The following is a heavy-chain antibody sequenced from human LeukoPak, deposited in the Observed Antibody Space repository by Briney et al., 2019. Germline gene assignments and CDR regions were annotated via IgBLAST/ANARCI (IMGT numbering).Heavy chain of an antibody. V-gene: IGHV3-30*18. Sequence: LSLTCAVYGGSFSGYYWSWIRQPPGKGLEWVAVTSYDGSNKYYADSVKGRFTISRDNSKNTLYLQMNSLRAEDTAVYYCAKDGWDYYDSSGYTDYWGQGTLVTVSS. CDR2: TSYDGSNK. CDR1: GGSFSGYY. D-gene: IGHD3-22*01. CDR3: AKDGWDYYDSSGYTDY. J-gene: IGHJ4*02.